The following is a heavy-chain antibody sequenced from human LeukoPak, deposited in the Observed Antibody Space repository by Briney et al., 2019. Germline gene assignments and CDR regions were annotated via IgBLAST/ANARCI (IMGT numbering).Heavy chain of an antibody. V-gene: IGHV3-30*18. D-gene: IGHD3-22*01. CDR3: AKVALFSGYYPPFDY. CDR2: ISYDGSNE. Sequence: GRSLRLSCTASGFTFSNYGMHWVRQAPGKGLEWVAVISYDGSNEYYADSVKGRFTISRDNSKNTLFLQMNSLRPEDTPVYHCAKVALFSGYYPPFDYWGQGTLVTVSS. CDR1: GFTFSNYG. J-gene: IGHJ4*02.